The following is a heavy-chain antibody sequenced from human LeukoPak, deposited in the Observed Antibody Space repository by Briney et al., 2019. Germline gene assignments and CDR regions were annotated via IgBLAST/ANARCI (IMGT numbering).Heavy chain of an antibody. Sequence: ASVRVSCKASGGTFSSYAISWVRQAPGQGLERMGGIIPIFGTANYAQKFQGRVTITADKSTSTAYMELSSLRSEDTAVYYCARINWDRYDAFDIWGQGTMVTVSS. CDR1: GGTFSSYA. D-gene: IGHD1-26*01. CDR2: IIPIFGTA. J-gene: IGHJ3*02. V-gene: IGHV1-69*06. CDR3: ARINWDRYDAFDI.